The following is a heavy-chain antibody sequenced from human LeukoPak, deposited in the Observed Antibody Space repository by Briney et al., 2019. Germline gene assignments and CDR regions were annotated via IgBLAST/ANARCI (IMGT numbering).Heavy chain of an antibody. V-gene: IGHV3-33*08. CDR1: GFTFSSYA. Sequence: PGGSLRLSCAASGFTFSSYAMSWVRQAPGKGLEWVAVIWYDGSNKYYADSVKGRFTISRDNSKNTLYLQMNSLRAEDTAVYYCAREDIVATIGSYWGQGTLVTVSS. D-gene: IGHD5-12*01. CDR2: IWYDGSNK. CDR3: AREDIVATIGSY. J-gene: IGHJ4*02.